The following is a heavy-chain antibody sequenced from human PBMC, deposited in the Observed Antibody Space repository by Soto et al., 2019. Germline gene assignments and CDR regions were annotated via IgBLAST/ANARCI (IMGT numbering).Heavy chain of an antibody. CDR3: AREQRGDAFDI. CDR1: GFTFSSYA. Sequence: QVQLVESGGGVVQPGRSLRLSCAASGFTFSSYAMHWVRQAPGKGLEWVAVISYDGSNKYYADSVKGRFTISRDNSKNTLYLQMNSLRAEDTAVYYCAREQRGDAFDIWGQGTMVTVSS. CDR2: ISYDGSNK. J-gene: IGHJ3*02. D-gene: IGHD3-10*01. V-gene: IGHV3-30-3*01.